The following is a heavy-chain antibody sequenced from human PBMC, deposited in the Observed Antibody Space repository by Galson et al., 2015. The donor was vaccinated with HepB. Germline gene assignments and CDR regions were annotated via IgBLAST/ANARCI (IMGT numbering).Heavy chain of an antibody. Sequence: SLRLSCAASGFTFSSYAMTWVRQAPGKGLEWVPAIRFSGYSTDYADSVKGRFTISRDNSKSTLSLQMNSLRAEDTAVYYCAKRAVADYFDYWGQGTLVTVSS. D-gene: IGHD6-19*01. CDR2: IRFSGYST. J-gene: IGHJ4*02. CDR1: GFTFSSYA. CDR3: AKRAVADYFDY. V-gene: IGHV3-23*01.